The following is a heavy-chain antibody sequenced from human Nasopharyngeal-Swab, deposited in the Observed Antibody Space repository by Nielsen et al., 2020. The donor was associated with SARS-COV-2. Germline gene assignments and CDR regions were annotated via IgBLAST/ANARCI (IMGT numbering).Heavy chain of an antibody. CDR3: ARGLTGHIVQWIPSPY. J-gene: IGHJ4*02. V-gene: IGHV3-23*01. CDR1: GFSITTYG. CDR2: ISELGSGI. Sequence: GESLKISCAASGFSITTYGMTWVCQAPGKGLEWVSGISELGSGIYYADSVRGRFSISRDTSKNTVYLQMNTVRAEDTGLYYCARGLTGHIVQWIPSPYWGQGTLVTVSS. D-gene: IGHD1-14*01.